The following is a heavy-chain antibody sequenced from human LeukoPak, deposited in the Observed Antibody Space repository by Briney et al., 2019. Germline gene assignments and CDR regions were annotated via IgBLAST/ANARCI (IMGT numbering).Heavy chain of an antibody. V-gene: IGHV3-48*01. CDR2: ISGSSNFI. Sequence: PGGSLRLSCAASGFPFSSSPLNWVRQAPGKGLEWVSYISGSSNFIWYADSVKGRFTISRDNAKNSLSLQMNSLRAEDTAVYYCASGARPNYYYYMDVWGKGTTVTVSS. J-gene: IGHJ6*03. D-gene: IGHD6-6*01. CDR1: GFPFSSSP. CDR3: ASGARPNYYYYMDV.